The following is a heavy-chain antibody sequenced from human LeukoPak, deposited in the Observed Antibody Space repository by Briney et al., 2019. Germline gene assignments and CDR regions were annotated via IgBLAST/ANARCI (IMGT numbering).Heavy chain of an antibody. V-gene: IGHV1-24*01. CDR1: GYTLTALS. J-gene: IGHJ4*02. CDR3: AVGSIPFGDY. Sequence: GATVKVSCKVSGYTLTALSMHWVRQAPVKGLEWMGSFDPEDGETIYAQKFQGRVTMTEDTSTDTAFMELNSLRSEDTAIYYCAVGSIPFGDYWGQGTLVTVSS. CDR2: FDPEDGET. D-gene: IGHD3-16*01.